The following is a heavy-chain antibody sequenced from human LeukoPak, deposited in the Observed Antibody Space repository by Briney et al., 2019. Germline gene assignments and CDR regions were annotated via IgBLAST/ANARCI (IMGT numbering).Heavy chain of an antibody. CDR3: AGGYCSSTSCRNSLEY. CDR1: GFTFSSYA. D-gene: IGHD2-2*01. Sequence: PGGSLRLSCAASGFTFSSYAMHWVRQAPGKGLEWVAVISYDGSNKYYADSVKGRFTISRDNSKNTLYLQMNSLRAEDTAVYYCAGGYCSSTSCRNSLEYWGQGTLVTVSS. V-gene: IGHV3-30*04. J-gene: IGHJ4*02. CDR2: ISYDGSNK.